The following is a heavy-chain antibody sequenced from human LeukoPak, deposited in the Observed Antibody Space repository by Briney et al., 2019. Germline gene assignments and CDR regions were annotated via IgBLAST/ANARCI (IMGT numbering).Heavy chain of an antibody. CDR3: ARHSTRYYYGMDV. CDR2: IYYSGST. Sequence: SETLSLTCAVYGGSFSGYYWSWIRQPPGKGLEWIGYIYYSGSTNYNPSLKSRVTISVDTSKNQFSLKLSSVTAADTAVYYCARHSTRYYYGMDVWGQGTTVTVSS. J-gene: IGHJ6*02. CDR1: GGSFSGYY. D-gene: IGHD2/OR15-2a*01. V-gene: IGHV4-59*08.